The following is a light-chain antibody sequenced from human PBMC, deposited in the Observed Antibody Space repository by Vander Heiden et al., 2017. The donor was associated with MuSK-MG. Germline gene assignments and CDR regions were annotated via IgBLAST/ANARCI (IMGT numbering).Light chain of an antibody. V-gene: IGKV4-1*01. CDR1: QSILYTPNNDNY. CDR2: WAS. Sequence: IVMTQSPDSLAASLGERATINCKSSQSILYTPNNDNYLAWYQQKPGQPPKLLIYWASTRESGVPDRFSGSGSGTDFTLTISSLQAEDVAVYYCQQYYSTPRTFGQGTKVEIK. CDR3: QQYYSTPRT. J-gene: IGKJ1*01.